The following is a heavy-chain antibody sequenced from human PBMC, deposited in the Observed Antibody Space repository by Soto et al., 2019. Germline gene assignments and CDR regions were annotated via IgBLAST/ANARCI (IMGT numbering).Heavy chain of an antibody. CDR2: VYYTGST. CDR1: GASIRSTDYY. Sequence: SETLSLTCTVSGASIRSTDYYWSWVRQAPGKGLEWIGYVYYTGSTYYNPSLMSRLTISVDTSKNQFSLKLTSVTAAETAVYYCVRTAREGAVAPHWFDRWGQGTLVTVSS. CDR3: VRTAREGAVAPHWFDR. J-gene: IGHJ5*02. V-gene: IGHV4-30-4*01. D-gene: IGHD2-21*02.